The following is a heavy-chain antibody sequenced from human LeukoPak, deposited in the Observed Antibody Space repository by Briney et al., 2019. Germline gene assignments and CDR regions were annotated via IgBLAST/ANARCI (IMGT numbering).Heavy chain of an antibody. J-gene: IGHJ4*02. CDR2: INHNGNVN. Sequence: GGSLRLSCAASGFTFSSYWMNWARQAPGKGLEWVASINHNGNVNYYADSVKGRFTISRDNSKNTLYLQMNSLRAEDTAVYYCAKDSVEGFDYWGQGTLATVSS. V-gene: IGHV3-7*01. D-gene: IGHD6-19*01. CDR1: GFTFSSYW. CDR3: AKDSVEGFDY.